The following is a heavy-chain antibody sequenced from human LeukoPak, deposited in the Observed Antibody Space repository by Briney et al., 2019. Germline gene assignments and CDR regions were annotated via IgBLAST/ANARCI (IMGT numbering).Heavy chain of an antibody. CDR1: GFTFSKYG. V-gene: IGHV3-23*01. J-gene: IGHJ3*02. Sequence: GGSLRLSCAASGFTFSKYGMTWVRQAPGKGLEWVSGISSSGGTTYYADSVKGRFTISRDNSKNTLYLQMSSLMAEDTAIYYCAISRIAATDNDFDMWGQETMLT. D-gene: IGHD6-13*01. CDR3: AISRIAATDNDFDM. CDR2: ISSSGGTT.